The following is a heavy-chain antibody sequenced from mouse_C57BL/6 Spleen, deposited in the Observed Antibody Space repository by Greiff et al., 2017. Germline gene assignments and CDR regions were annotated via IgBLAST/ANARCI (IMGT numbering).Heavy chain of an antibody. D-gene: IGHD2-3*01. V-gene: IGHV1-69*01. J-gene: IGHJ4*01. CDR3: ERAEGGGYYVYYAMDY. CDR1: GFTFTSYW. CDR2: LDPSDSYT. Sequence: QVQLQQPGAELVMPGASVKLSCKASGFTFTSYWMHWVKQRPGQGLEWIGELDPSDSYTNYNQKFKGKSTLTVDKSSSTAYMQLSSLTSEDSAVYYGERAEGGGYYVYYAMDYWGQGTSVTVSA.